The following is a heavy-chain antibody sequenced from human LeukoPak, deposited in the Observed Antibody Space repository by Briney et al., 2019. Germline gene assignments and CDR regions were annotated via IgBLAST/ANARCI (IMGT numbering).Heavy chain of an antibody. D-gene: IGHD3-22*01. CDR3: ARMDYYDSSGAFDI. CDR1: GGSISSGSYY. V-gene: IGHV4-61*02. J-gene: IGHJ3*02. CDR2: IYTSGST. Sequence: SETLSLTCTVSGGSISSGSYYWSWIRQPAGKGLAWIGRIYTSGSTNYNPSLKSRVTISVDTSKNQFSLELSSVTAADTAVYYCARMDYYDSSGAFDIWGQGTMVTVSS.